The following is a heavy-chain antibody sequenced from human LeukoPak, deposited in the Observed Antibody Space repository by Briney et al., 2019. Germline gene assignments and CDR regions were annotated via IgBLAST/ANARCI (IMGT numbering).Heavy chain of an antibody. CDR1: GYTLTELS. CDR2: FDPEDGET. D-gene: IGHD3-22*01. J-gene: IGHJ4*02. Sequence: ASVKVSCKVSGYTLTELSMHWVRQAPGKGLEWMGGFDPEDGETIYAQKFQGRVTITTDESTSTAYMELSSLRSEDTAVYYCARDKGDSRRDWGQGTLVTVSS. V-gene: IGHV1-24*01. CDR3: ARDKGDSRRD.